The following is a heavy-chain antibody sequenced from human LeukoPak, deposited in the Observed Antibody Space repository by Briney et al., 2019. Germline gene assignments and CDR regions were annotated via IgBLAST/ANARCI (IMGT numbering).Heavy chain of an antibody. CDR3: ARDGKDYDILTGYYPDAFDI. Sequence: SETLSLTCTVSGGSISSCYWSWIRQPPGKGLEWIGYIYYSGSTNYNPSLKSRVTISVDTSKNQFSLKLSSVTAADTAVYYCARDGKDYDILTGYYPDAFDIWGQGTMVTVSS. D-gene: IGHD3-9*01. J-gene: IGHJ3*02. CDR1: GGSISSCY. V-gene: IGHV4-59*01. CDR2: IYYSGST.